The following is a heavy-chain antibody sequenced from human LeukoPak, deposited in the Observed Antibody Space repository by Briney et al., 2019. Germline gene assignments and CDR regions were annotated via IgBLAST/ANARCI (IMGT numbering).Heavy chain of an antibody. J-gene: IGHJ3*02. CDR2: IYYSGNT. D-gene: IGHD3-22*01. Sequence: SETLSLTCTVSGGSISSYYWSWIRQPPGEGLEWIGYIYYSGNTNYNPSLKSRVTISVDTSKNQFSLRLTSVTAADTAVYYCARSFAYYYYDNSGTWDAFDIWGQGTMVTVSS. CDR1: GGSISSYY. V-gene: IGHV4-59*01. CDR3: ARSFAYYYYDNSGTWDAFDI.